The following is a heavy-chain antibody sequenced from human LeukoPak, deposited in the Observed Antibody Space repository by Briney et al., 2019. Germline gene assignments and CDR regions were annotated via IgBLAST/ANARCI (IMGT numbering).Heavy chain of an antibody. Sequence: SETLSLTCTVSGGSVSNTNYYWGWIRQPPGKGLEWIGSVSHSGSTYYNPSLQNRVSTSVDTSNNQFSLNLISVIAADTAVYYCARKVVRGVLRWFDASGQGTLVTV. CDR2: VSHSGST. CDR1: GGSVSNTNYY. V-gene: IGHV4-39*01. CDR3: ARKVVRGVLRWFDA. D-gene: IGHD3-10*01. J-gene: IGHJ5*02.